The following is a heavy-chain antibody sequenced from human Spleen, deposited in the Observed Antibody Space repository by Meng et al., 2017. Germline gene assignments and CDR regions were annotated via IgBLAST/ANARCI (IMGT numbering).Heavy chain of an antibody. V-gene: IGHV4-38-2*01. CDR1: GYSISSGYY. D-gene: IGHD6-19*01. Sequence: SETLSLTCAVSGYSISSGYYWGWIRQPPGKGLEWIASIYRDGSTFYNPSLESRVTIPVDTSKNQFSLMLSSVTAANTTVYYCPRTHWYSSGPNWFDPWGQRTLVTVSS. CDR3: PRTHWYSSGPNWFDP. CDR2: IYRDGST. J-gene: IGHJ5*02.